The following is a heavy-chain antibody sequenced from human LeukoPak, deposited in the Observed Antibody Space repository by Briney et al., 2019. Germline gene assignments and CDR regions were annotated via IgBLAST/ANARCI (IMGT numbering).Heavy chain of an antibody. J-gene: IGHJ4*02. D-gene: IGHD2/OR15-2a*01. CDR3: AGHHPRNTVDF. CDR1: GGSISSCY. CDR2: ISDIGSI. V-gene: IGHV4-59*08. Sequence: SETLSLTCTVSGGSISSCYWIWIRQPSGKGLEWIAYISDIGSINYNPSLKSRVTISLDTSKNQFSLKLSSVTAADTAVYCCAGHHPRNTVDFWGQGTLVTVSS.